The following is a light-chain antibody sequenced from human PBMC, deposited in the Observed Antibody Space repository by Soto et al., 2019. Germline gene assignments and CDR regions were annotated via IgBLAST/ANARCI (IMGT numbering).Light chain of an antibody. CDR3: ATWDDSLNGHVV. V-gene: IGLV1-44*01. Sequence: QSVLTQPPSASGTAGKRVTISCSGSNSNIGSYTVNWYQQLPGTAPKLLIYTNNQRPSGVPDRFSGSKSGTSASLAISGLQSEDEGDYYCATWDDSLNGHVVFSGGSKLTVL. CDR1: NSNIGSYT. CDR2: TNN. J-gene: IGLJ2*01.